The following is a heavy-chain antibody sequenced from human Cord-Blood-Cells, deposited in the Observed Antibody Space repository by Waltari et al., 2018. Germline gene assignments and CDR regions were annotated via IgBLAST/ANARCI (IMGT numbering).Heavy chain of an antibody. Sequence: QVQLPESGPGLVKPSETLSLTCTVSGGSISSYYWSWIRQPPGKGLEWIGYIYYSGSTNYHPSRKSRVTISVDTSKNQFSLKLSSVTAADTAVYYCAREVYSNPYWYFDLWGRGTLVTVSS. CDR1: GGSISSYY. J-gene: IGHJ2*01. CDR2: IYYSGST. CDR3: AREVYSNPYWYFDL. V-gene: IGHV4-59*01. D-gene: IGHD4-4*01.